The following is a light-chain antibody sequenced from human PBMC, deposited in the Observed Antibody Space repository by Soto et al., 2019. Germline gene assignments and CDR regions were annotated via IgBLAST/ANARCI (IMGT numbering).Light chain of an antibody. CDR2: EVS. Sequence: QSVLTQPASVSGSPGQSITISCTGTSSDVGSYNYVSWYQHHPGKAPKLMISEVSNRPSGISNRFSGSKPGNTASLTISGLQAEDEADYYCSSYAGPSTPIYVFGTGTKVTVL. J-gene: IGLJ1*01. CDR1: SSDVGSYNY. CDR3: SSYAGPSTPIYV. V-gene: IGLV2-14*01.